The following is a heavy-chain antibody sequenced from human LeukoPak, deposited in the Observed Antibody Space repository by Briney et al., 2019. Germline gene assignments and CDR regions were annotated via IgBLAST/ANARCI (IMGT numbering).Heavy chain of an antibody. Sequence: GGSLRLSCAASGFTVSSTYMSWVRQAPGKGLEWVSVIYSGGRTDYADSVKGRFTISRDNSKNTLYLQLNSLRAEDTAVYYCAXXXXXXXDXWGQXXLVTVSS. CDR2: IYSGGRT. CDR3: AXXXXXXXDX. J-gene: IGHJ4*02. CDR1: GFTVSSTY. V-gene: IGHV3-66*01.